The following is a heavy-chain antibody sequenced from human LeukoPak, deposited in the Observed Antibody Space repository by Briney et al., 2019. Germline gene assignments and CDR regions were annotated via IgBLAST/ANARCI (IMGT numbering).Heavy chain of an antibody. D-gene: IGHD5-12*01. V-gene: IGHV3-66*03. CDR1: GFTVSTNY. J-gene: IGHJ4*02. CDR2: MSSSDDGR. Sequence: PGGSLRLPCAASGFTVSTNYMSWVRQAPGKGLEWVSAMSSSDDGRYYAASVRGRFTISRDNSKNTLYLQMNSLRADDTAVYYCARDQPRAGVLAAIRRSLTTLAYWGQGTLVTVSS. CDR3: ARDQPRAGVLAAIRRSLTTLAY.